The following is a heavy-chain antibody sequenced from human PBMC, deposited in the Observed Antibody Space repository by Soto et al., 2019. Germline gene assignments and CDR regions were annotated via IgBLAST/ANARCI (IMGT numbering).Heavy chain of an antibody. D-gene: IGHD3-9*01. Sequence: EVQLLQSGGGLVQPGGSLRLSCAASAFTFSNYAMPWVRQAPGKGMELVSAISVRGAATYYAASVRGRFTISRNNSKNTLELQVTFLRAANTAIYYCAKDLAYFDSYDALEIWSQGTMVTVSA. V-gene: IGHV3-23*01. CDR2: ISVRGAAT. J-gene: IGHJ3*02. CDR1: AFTFSNYA. CDR3: AKDLAYFDSYDALEI.